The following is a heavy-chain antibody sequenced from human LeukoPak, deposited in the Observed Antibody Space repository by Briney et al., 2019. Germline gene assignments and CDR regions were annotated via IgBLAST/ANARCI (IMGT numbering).Heavy chain of an antibody. CDR3: AKDPDRGSSSWYWNSLSNWFDP. CDR2: ISYDGSNK. D-gene: IGHD6-13*01. CDR1: GFTFDDYG. J-gene: IGHJ5*02. Sequence: PGGSLRLSCAASGFTFDDYGMSWVRQAPGKGLEWVAVISYDGSNKYYADSVKGRFTISRDNSKNTLYLQMNSLRAEDTAVYYCAKDPDRGSSSWYWNSLSNWFDPWGQGTLVTVSS. V-gene: IGHV3-30*18.